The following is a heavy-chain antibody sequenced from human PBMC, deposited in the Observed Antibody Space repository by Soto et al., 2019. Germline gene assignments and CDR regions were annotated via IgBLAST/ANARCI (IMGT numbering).Heavy chain of an antibody. D-gene: IGHD2-15*01. CDR1: GFIFSAYA. CDR2: ITASGDT. V-gene: IGHV3-23*01. J-gene: IGHJ4*02. Sequence: PGGSLRFSCAASGFIFSAYALNWVRQAPGKGLEWVSVITASGDTDYADSVKGRFTISRDNSKDTLSLQMESLTVEDTAIYYCAREDGGGPFDYWGQGSLVTVSS. CDR3: AREDGGGPFDY.